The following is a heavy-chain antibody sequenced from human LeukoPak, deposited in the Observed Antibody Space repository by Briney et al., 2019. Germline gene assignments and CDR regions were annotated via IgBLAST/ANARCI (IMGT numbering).Heavy chain of an antibody. CDR3: AKGGGSSYVFFDY. CDR2: ISGSGGST. J-gene: IGHJ4*02. CDR1: GFTFSSYA. Sequence: GGSLRLSCAASGFTFSSYAMSWVRQAPGKGLEWVSAISGSGGSTYYADSVKGRFTISRDNSKNTQYLQMNSLRAEDTAVYYCAKGGGSSYVFFDYWGQGTLVTVSS. V-gene: IGHV3-23*01. D-gene: IGHD6-13*01.